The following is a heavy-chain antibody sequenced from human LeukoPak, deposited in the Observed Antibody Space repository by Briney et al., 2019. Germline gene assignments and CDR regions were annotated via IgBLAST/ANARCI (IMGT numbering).Heavy chain of an antibody. CDR1: GGSISSGGYY. CDR2: SYYSGST. CDR3: AKSGSYYGSTSR. Sequence: SETLSLTCTVSGGSISSGGYYWSWIRQHPGKGLEWIGYSYYSGSTNYNPSLKSRVTISLDTSKNQFSLKLTSVTAADTAVYYCAKSGSYYGSTSRWGQGTLVTVSP. D-gene: IGHD3-10*01. J-gene: IGHJ4*02. V-gene: IGHV4-31*02.